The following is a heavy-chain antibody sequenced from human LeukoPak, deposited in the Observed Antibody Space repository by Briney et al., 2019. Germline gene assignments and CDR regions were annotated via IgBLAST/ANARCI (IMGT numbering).Heavy chain of an antibody. V-gene: IGHV3-33*01. J-gene: IGHJ4*02. CDR2: IWYDGSNK. D-gene: IGHD3-3*01. CDR3: ARVSRPYYDFWSGYTAFDY. Sequence: GGSLRLSCAASGFTFSSYGMHWVRQAPGKGLEWVAVIWYDGSNKYYADSVKGRFTIFRDNSKNTLYLQMNSLRAEDTAVYYCARVSRPYYDFWSGYTAFDYWGQGTLVTVSS. CDR1: GFTFSSYG.